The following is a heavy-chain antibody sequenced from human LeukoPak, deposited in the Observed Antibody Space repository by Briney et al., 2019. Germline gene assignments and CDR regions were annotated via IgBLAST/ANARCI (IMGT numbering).Heavy chain of an antibody. CDR2: MYHSGST. CDR3: ARYDVWGSYRAFDH. CDR1: NYSISTDYY. J-gene: IGHJ4*02. D-gene: IGHD3-16*02. V-gene: IGHV4-38-2*02. Sequence: SETLSLTCTVSNYSISTDYYWGWIRQPPGKGLEWIGTMYHSGSTYYNPSLKSRVTISVDTSKNQFSLKLSSVTAADTAVYYCARYDVWGSYRAFDHWGQGTLVTVSS.